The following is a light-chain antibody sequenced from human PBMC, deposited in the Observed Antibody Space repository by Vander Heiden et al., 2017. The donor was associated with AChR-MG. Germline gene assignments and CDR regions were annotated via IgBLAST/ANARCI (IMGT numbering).Light chain of an antibody. CDR1: QSVLYSSNNKNY. V-gene: IGKV4-1*01. Sequence: DIVMTQPPDSLAVSLGERATINCKSSQSVLYSSNNKNYLAWYQQKPGQPPKLLIYWASTRESGVPDRFSGSGSGTDFTLTISSLQAEDVAVYYCQQDYSTPPTFGGRTKVEIK. CDR2: WAS. J-gene: IGKJ4*01. CDR3: QQDYSTPPT.